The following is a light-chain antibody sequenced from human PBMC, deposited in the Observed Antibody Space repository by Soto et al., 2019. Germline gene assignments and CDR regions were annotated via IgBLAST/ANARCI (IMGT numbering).Light chain of an antibody. CDR3: LQYHSFPLT. CDR2: DAS. V-gene: IGKV1-33*01. Sequence: DIQMTQSPSSLSASVGDRVTITCQASQDISNYLNWYQQKPGKAPKLLIYDASNLQSGVPSRFSGSGSGTEFTLTISSLQPEDFATYFCLQYHSFPLTFGQGTKVDIK. CDR1: QDISNY. J-gene: IGKJ1*01.